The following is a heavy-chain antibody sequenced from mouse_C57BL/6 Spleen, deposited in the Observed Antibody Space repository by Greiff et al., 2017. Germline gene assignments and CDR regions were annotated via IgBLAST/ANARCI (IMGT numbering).Heavy chain of an antibody. CDR1: GYTFTDYY. Sequence: VQLQQSGPELVKPGASVKISCKASGYTFTDYYMNWVKQSHGKSLEWIGDINPNNGGTSYNQKFKGKATLTVDKSSSTAYMELRSLTSEDSAVYYCARGGGYDGYLYAMDYWGQGTSVTVSS. CDR3: ARGGGYDGYLYAMDY. CDR2: INPNNGGT. J-gene: IGHJ4*01. V-gene: IGHV1-26*01. D-gene: IGHD2-3*01.